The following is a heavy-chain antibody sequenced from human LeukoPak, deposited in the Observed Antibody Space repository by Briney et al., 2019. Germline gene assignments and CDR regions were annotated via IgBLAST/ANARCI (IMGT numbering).Heavy chain of an antibody. CDR2: INPNSGGT. CDR3: AREKGLQGVGATPPDY. D-gene: IGHD1-26*01. J-gene: IGHJ4*02. CDR1: GYTFTGYY. V-gene: IGHV1-2*02. Sequence: PGGSLRLSCAASGYTFTGYYMHWVRQAPGQGLEWMGWINPNSGGTNYAQKFRGRVTMTRDTSISTAYMELSRLRSDDTAVYYCAREKGLQGVGATPPDYWGQGTLVTVSS.